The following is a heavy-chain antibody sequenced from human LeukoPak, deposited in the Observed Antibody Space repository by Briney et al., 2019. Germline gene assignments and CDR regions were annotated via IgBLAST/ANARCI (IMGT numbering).Heavy chain of an antibody. V-gene: IGHV3-30*18. CDR2: ISYDGSNK. CDR1: GFTFSSYG. D-gene: IGHD6-19*01. J-gene: IGHJ4*02. CDR3: AKGSGSAWRVTDY. Sequence: PGGSPRLSCAASGFTFSSYGMHWVRQAPGKGLEWVAVISYDGSNKYYADSVKGRFTISRDNSKSTLYLQMNSLRADDTAVYYCAKGSGSAWRVTDYWGQGTLVTVSS.